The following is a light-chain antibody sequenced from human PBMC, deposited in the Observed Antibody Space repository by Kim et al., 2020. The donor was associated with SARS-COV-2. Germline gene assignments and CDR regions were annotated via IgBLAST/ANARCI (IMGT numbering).Light chain of an antibody. V-gene: IGKV1-5*03. CDR3: QHYYSYSYT. CDR1: QTINRW. CDR2: KAS. Sequence: SASVGDRVTITCRASQTINRWLAWYQQKPGKAPSLLISKASSLETGVPSRFSGSGFGTEFTLTISSLQPDDFATYYCQHYYSYSYTFGQGTKLEI. J-gene: IGKJ2*01.